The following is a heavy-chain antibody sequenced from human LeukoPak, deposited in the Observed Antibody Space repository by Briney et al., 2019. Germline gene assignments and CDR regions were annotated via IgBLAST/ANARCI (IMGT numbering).Heavy chain of an antibody. V-gene: IGHV3-21*01. Sequence: GGSLRLSCAASGFTFSSYSMNWVRQAPGKGLEWVSSISSSSSYIYYADSVKGRFTISRDNAKNSLYLQMNSLRAEDTAVYYCARDLRGYSFFDYWGQGTLVTVSS. CDR2: ISSSSSYI. CDR1: GFTFSSYS. CDR3: ARDLRGYSFFDY. J-gene: IGHJ4*02. D-gene: IGHD3-22*01.